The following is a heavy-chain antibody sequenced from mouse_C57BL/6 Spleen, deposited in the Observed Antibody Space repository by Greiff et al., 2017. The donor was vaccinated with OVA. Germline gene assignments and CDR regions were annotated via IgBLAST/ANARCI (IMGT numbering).Heavy chain of an antibody. CDR3: ARDGGGNYYFDY. CDR1: GYTFTDYY. J-gene: IGHJ2*01. D-gene: IGHD2-1*01. Sequence: EVQLQQSGPELVKPGASVKISCKASGYTFTDYYMNWVKQSHGKSLEWIGDINPNNGGTSYNQKFKGKATLTVDKSSSTAYMELRSLTSEDSAVYYCARDGGGNYYFDYWGQGTTLTVSS. CDR2: INPNNGGT. V-gene: IGHV1-26*01.